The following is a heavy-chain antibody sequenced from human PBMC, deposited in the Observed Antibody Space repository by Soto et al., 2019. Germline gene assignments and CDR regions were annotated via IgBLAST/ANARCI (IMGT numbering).Heavy chain of an antibody. CDR2: IIPIFGTA. D-gene: IGHD3-22*01. J-gene: IGHJ6*02. Sequence: GASVKVSCKASGGTFSSYAISWVRQAPGQGLEWMGGIIPIFGTANYAQKFQGRVTITADKSTSTAYMELSSLRSEDTAVYYCARSAVITRDPSLPWDSYYYYGMDVWGQGTTVTVSS. V-gene: IGHV1-69*06. CDR3: ARSAVITRDPSLPWDSYYYYGMDV. CDR1: GGTFSSYA.